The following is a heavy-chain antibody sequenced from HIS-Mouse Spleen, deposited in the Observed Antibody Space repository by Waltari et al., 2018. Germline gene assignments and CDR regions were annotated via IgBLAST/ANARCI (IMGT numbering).Heavy chain of an antibody. J-gene: IGHJ2*01. D-gene: IGHD6-13*01. CDR1: GGSISSSSYY. CDR2: IYYSAST. V-gene: IGHV4-39*07. Sequence: QLQLQESGPGLVKPSETLSLTCTVSGGSISSSSYYWGWIRPPPGKGLGWIGSIYYSASTYYNPSLKSRVTISVDPSKNQCSLKLSSVTAADTAVYYCAREIPYSSSWYDWYFDLWGRGTLVTVSS. CDR3: AREIPYSSSWYDWYFDL.